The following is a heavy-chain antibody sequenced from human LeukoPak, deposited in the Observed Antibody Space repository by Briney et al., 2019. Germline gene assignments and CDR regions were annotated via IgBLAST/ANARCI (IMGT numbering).Heavy chain of an antibody. V-gene: IGHV4-61*01. CDR2: IYNTGST. D-gene: IGHD3-10*01. J-gene: IGHJ4*02. Sequence: SETLSLTCAVSGYSISSGYYWSWIRQPPGKGLEWIGYIYNTGSTNYNPSLKSRVTISVDTSKNQFSLKLSSVTAADTAVYYCARGSGSYYGSGSYPPDYWGQGTLVTVSS. CDR1: GYSISSGYY. CDR3: ARGSGSYYGSGSYPPDY.